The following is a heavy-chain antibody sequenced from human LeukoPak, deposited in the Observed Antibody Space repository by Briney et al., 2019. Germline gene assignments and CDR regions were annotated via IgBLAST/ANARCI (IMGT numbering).Heavy chain of an antibody. CDR2: TYYRFKWYN. J-gene: IGHJ3*02. CDR1: GDSVSSNSAV. V-gene: IGHV6-1*01. CDR3: ARDTGAAISTFDI. Sequence: SQTLSLTCAISGDSVSSNSAVWHSIRQSPSRGLEWLGRTYYRFKWYNEYAVSVKSRITINPDTSKNQFSLQLNSVTPEDTAVYYCARDTGAAISTFDIWGQGTVVTVSS. D-gene: IGHD5-12*01.